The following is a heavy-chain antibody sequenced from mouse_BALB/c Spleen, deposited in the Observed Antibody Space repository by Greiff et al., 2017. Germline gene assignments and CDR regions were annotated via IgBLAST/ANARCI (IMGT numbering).Heavy chain of an antibody. D-gene: IGHD1-1*01. CDR2: ISSGGSYT. CDR3: ARFTTGPYYYAMDY. CDR1: GFTFSSYA. Sequence: EVQVVESGGGLVKPGGSLKLSCAASGFTFSSYAMSWVRQTPEKRLEWVATISSGGSYTYYPDSVKGRFTISRDNAKNTLYLQMSSLRSEDTAMYYCARFTTGPYYYAMDYWGQGTSVTVSS. J-gene: IGHJ4*01. V-gene: IGHV5-9-3*01.